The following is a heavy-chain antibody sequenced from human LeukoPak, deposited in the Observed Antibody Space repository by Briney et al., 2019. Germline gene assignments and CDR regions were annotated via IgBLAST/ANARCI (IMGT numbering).Heavy chain of an antibody. V-gene: IGHV3-30*02. D-gene: IGHD1-1*01. Sequence: PGGSLRLSCAASGFTFSSYGMHWVRQAPGKGLEWVAFIRYDGSNKYYADSVKGRFTISRDNSKNTLYLQMNSLRAEGTAVYYCARPNWNDGVEYYYYYYGMDVWGQGTTVTVSS. CDR2: IRYDGSNK. J-gene: IGHJ6*02. CDR1: GFTFSSYG. CDR3: ARPNWNDGVEYYYYYYGMDV.